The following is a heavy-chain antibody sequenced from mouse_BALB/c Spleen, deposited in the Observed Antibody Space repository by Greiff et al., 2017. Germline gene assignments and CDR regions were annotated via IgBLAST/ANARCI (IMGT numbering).Heavy chain of an antibody. CDR3: ARGDDGYYVGTNFAY. CDR2: ISYDGSN. CDR1: GYSITSGYY. D-gene: IGHD2-3*01. V-gene: IGHV3-6*02. J-gene: IGHJ3*01. Sequence: EVKLVESGPGLVKPSQSLSLTCSVTGYSITSGYYWNWIRQFPGNKLEWMGYISYDGSNNYNPSLKNRISITRDTSKNQFFLKLNSVTTEDTATYYCARGDDGYYVGTNFAYWGQGTLVTVSA.